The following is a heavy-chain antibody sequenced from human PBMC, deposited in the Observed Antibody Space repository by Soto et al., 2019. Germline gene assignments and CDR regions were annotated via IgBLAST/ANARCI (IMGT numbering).Heavy chain of an antibody. CDR3: TRGTRASAGGF. V-gene: IGHV4-39*01. CDR1: GDSISSSSYY. J-gene: IGHJ4*02. CDR2: ISYSGST. Sequence: QLQLQGSGPGLVKPSETLSLTCIVSGDSISSSSYYWGWIRQPPGKGLEWIGSISYSGSTHYNPSLQSRVTISVDTSKNQFSLDMNSVTAADTAVYYCTRGTRASAGGFWGQGTLVTVSS. D-gene: IGHD5-12*01.